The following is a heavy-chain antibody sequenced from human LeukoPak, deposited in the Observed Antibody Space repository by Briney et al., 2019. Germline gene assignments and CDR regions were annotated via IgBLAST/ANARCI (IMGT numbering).Heavy chain of an antibody. J-gene: IGHJ4*02. V-gene: IGHV3-48*02. D-gene: IGHD4-17*01. CDR2: ISGSSSRI. Sequence: GGSLRLSGVASGFTFSSYAMSWVRQAPGKGLEWVSYISGSSSRINYADSVKGRFTISRDNAKNSLYLQMNSLRDEDTAVYYCARDRSDYGDYFDYWGQGTLVTVSS. CDR1: GFTFSSYA. CDR3: ARDRSDYGDYFDY.